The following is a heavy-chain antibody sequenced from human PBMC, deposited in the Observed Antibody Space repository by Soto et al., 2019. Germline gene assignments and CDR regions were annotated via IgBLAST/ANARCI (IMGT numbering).Heavy chain of an antibody. Sequence: ASVKVSCKTSAYTFTDHGIDWVRQAPGQGLEWVGWVSSYNGNTNYAYNLKDRVIMTTDASTGTAYMELRGLRSDGTAVYYCAREVEGSYSPADFWGQGTPVTVSS. CDR1: AYTFTDHG. V-gene: IGHV1-18*01. D-gene: IGHD3-10*01. CDR3: AREVEGSYSPADF. J-gene: IGHJ4*02. CDR2: VSSYNGNT.